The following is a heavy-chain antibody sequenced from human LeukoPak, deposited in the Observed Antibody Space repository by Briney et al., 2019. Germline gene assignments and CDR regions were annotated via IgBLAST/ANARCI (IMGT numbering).Heavy chain of an antibody. V-gene: IGHV3-23*01. CDR2: ISSGSDYT. Sequence: GGSLRLSCAASGFSFSSHVMSWVRQAPWKGPEWVSSISSGSDYTFYADSVKGRFTISRDNSKNTLYLQMSSLRAEDTAVYCCVMLGCSSTSCYLVGDYWGQGTLVTVSS. CDR3: VMLGCSSTSCYLVGDY. J-gene: IGHJ4*02. CDR1: GFSFSSHV. D-gene: IGHD2-2*01.